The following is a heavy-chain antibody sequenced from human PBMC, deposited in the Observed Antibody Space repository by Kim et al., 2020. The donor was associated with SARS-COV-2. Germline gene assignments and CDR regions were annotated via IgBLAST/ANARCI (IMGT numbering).Heavy chain of an antibody. CDR1: GDSVSSDSAT. D-gene: IGHD2-2*01. CDR2: AYYRSKWII. J-gene: IGHJ4*02. V-gene: IGHV6-1*01. CDR3: ARRGRHNSCYDF. Sequence: SQTLSLTCAISGDSVSSDSATWDWIRQSPSRGLEWLGRAYYRSKWIIHYADSVRGRMTINPDTSRNQFSLQVYSVTPDDTAVYYCARRGRHNSCYDFWGRGTLVPVSS.